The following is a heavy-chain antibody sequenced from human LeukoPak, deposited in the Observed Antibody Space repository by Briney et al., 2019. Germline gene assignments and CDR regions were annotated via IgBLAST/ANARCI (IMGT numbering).Heavy chain of an antibody. J-gene: IGHJ6*03. D-gene: IGHD3-10*01. CDR2: IFSGGTT. V-gene: IGHV3-53*01. CDR1: GFSVSMKY. Sequence: GESLRLSCAASGFSVSMKYMTWVHQAPGKGLEWVSVIFSGGTTYYADSVKGRFTVSRDNSKNMMYLQMNSLRAEDPAVYYCARFSGPGMQHYYYYMDVWGTGTTVTVSS. CDR3: ARFSGPGMQHYYYYMDV.